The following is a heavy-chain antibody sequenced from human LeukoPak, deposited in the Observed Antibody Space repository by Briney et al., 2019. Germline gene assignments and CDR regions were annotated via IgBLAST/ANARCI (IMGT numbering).Heavy chain of an antibody. CDR2: ISYNGDI. CDR3: VRGSGRDGYSTET. V-gene: IGHV4-59*08. J-gene: IGHJ4*02. D-gene: IGHD5-24*01. Sequence: PSETLSLTCTVSGASTTSDYWSWVRLPPGQGLEWLGYISYNGDINHNPSLNSRATISLDTSRNQFSLRLTSVTAADAAIYYCVRGSGRDGYSTETRGKGTLVTVSS. CDR1: GASTTSDY.